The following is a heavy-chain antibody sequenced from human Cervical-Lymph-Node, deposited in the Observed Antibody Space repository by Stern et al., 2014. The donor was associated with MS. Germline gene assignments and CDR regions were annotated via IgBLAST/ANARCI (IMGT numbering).Heavy chain of an antibody. CDR3: AQRSGGWYRGWYFAY. J-gene: IGHJ4*02. Sequence: QVTLRESGPTLVKPTQTLTLTCTFSGFSLSTGGVAVGWIRQSPGKALEWLALLYWDDDKRYRPSLENRLTITKDPSKDQVVLTMTNMDPVDTATYYCAQRSGGWYRGWYFAYWGQGTLVTVSS. CDR2: LYWDDDK. V-gene: IGHV2-5*02. D-gene: IGHD6-19*01. CDR1: GFSLSTGGVA.